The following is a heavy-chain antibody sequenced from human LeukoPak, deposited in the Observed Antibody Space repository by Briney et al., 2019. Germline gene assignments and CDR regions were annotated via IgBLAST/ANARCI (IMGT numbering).Heavy chain of an antibody. D-gene: IGHD3-10*01. CDR3: ARDAYGSGSYYPRWFDP. V-gene: IGHV4-61*01. J-gene: IGHJ5*02. CDR2: IYYSGST. Sequence: ASETLSLTCTVSGGSISSGSYYWSWLRQPPGKGLEWIGYIYYSGSTNYNPSLKSRVTISVDTSKNQFSLKLSSVTAADTAVYYCARDAYGSGSYYPRWFDPWGQGTLVTVSS. CDR1: GGSISSGSYY.